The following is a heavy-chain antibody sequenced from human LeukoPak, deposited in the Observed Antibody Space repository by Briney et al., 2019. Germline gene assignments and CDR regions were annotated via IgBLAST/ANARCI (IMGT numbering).Heavy chain of an antibody. CDR3: ARATATYSVSPGALDM. V-gene: IGHV3-11*04. J-gene: IGHJ3*02. CDR2: VSSSGSTK. D-gene: IGHD1-26*01. CDR1: GFSFSDYY. Sequence: PGGSLRLSCAASGFSFSDYYMTWIRQAPGKGLEWISYVSSSGSTKYYADSVKGRFTISRDNAEKSLYLQMDSLRAEDTAIYYCARATATYSVSPGALDMWGQGIMVIVSS.